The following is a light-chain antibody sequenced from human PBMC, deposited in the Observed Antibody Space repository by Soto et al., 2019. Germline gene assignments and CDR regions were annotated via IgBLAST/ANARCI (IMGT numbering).Light chain of an antibody. CDR1: QSVSSSY. CDR3: QQYGSSPSWT. CDR2: GAS. V-gene: IGKV3-20*01. Sequence: EIVLTQSPGTLSLSPGESATLSCGASQSVSSSYLAWYQQKPGQATMLLIYGASSRATGIPDRFSGSGAGTDFTLTISRLEPEDFAVYYCQQYGSSPSWTFGQGTKVEIK. J-gene: IGKJ1*01.